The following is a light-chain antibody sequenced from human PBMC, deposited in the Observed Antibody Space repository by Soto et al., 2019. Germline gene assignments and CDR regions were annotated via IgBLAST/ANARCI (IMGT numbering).Light chain of an antibody. CDR3: QQSYSTPIT. J-gene: IGKJ5*01. CDR1: QSINRY. CDR2: AAT. Sequence: IQVTQSPSSLSAFVGDRVTITCRASQSINRYLNWYQQKPGRAPKLLIHAATSLHSRVPSRFSGSGSGTDFTLTISSLQPEDFATYYCQQSYSTPITVGQGTRLEIK. V-gene: IGKV1-39*01.